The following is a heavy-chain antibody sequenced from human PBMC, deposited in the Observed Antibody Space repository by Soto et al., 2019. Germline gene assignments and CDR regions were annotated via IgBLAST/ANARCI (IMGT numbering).Heavy chain of an antibody. Sequence: SETLSLTCTVSGGSISSSSYYWGWIRQPPGKGLEWIGSIYYSGSTYYNPSLKSRVTISVDTSKNQFSLKLSSVTAADTAVYYCARAGIAAAGTGLDYWGQGTLVTVSS. V-gene: IGHV4-39*01. CDR1: GGSISSSSYY. CDR3: ARAGIAAAGTGLDY. J-gene: IGHJ4*02. CDR2: IYYSGST. D-gene: IGHD6-13*01.